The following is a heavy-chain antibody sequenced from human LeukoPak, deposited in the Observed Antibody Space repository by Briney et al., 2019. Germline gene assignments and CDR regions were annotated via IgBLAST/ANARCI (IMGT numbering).Heavy chain of an antibody. V-gene: IGHV3-7*01. J-gene: IGHJ4*02. D-gene: IGHD3-3*01. Sequence: PGGSLRLSCAASGFTFSSYWMSWVRQAPGKGLEWVVNIKQDGSEKYYVDSVKGRFTISRDNAKNSLYLQMNSLRAEDTAVYYCARDGYYDFWSGYYPQLFDYWGQGTLVTVSS. CDR1: GFTFSSYW. CDR2: IKQDGSEK. CDR3: ARDGYYDFWSGYYPQLFDY.